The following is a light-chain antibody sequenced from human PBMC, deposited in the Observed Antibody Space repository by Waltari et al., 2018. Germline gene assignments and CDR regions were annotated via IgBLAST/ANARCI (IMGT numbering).Light chain of an antibody. J-gene: IGKJ1*01. CDR3: QQSYSSPRT. V-gene: IGKV1-39*01. CDR1: QSIRTY. Sequence: DIQMTQSPSSLSASVGDRVTITCRASQSIRTYLNWYQQKPGKAPNLLIYTASNLQSGVPSRFSGTGSGTDFTLTISSLQPEDFATYYCQQSYSSPRTFGQGTKVEI. CDR2: TAS.